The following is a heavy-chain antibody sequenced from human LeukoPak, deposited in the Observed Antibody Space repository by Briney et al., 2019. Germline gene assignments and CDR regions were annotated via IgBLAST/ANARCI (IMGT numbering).Heavy chain of an antibody. V-gene: IGHV3-33*08. Sequence: GGSLRLSCAASGFIFSQYGMHWARQAPGKGLEWVAIIWNDGNSKYYGNSVSGRFTISRDNSKNTLYLQMNNLRSEDTAVYYCARGITIFGVVISTYYYYMDVWGKGTTVTVSS. D-gene: IGHD3-3*01. CDR1: GFIFSQYG. CDR3: ARGITIFGVVISTYYYYMDV. CDR2: IWNDGNSK. J-gene: IGHJ6*03.